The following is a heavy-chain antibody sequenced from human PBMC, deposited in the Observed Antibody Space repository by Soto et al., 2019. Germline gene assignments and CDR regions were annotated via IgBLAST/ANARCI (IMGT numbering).Heavy chain of an antibody. V-gene: IGHV3-74*01. Sequence: GGSLRLSCAASGFSFSSFWMHWVRQAPGKGLVWVSRMYTDGSSTYYADSVKGRFTISRDNAKNTLYLQMNSLRDEDTGVYYCTRDLAPSDWVLGYSYGMDVWGQGTTVTVSS. CDR2: MYTDGSST. CDR1: GFSFSSFW. D-gene: IGHD3-9*01. J-gene: IGHJ6*02. CDR3: TRDLAPSDWVLGYSYGMDV.